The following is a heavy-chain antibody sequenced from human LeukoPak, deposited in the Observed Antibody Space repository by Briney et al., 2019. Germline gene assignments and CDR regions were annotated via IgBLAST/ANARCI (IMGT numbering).Heavy chain of an antibody. CDR2: IIPIFGTA. CDR3: AREGGGYSYGLYPF. Sequence: SVKVSCKASGGTFSSYAISWVRQAPGQGLEWMGGIIPIFGTANYAQKFQGRVTITADESTSTAYMELSSLRSEDTAVYYCAREGGGYSYGLYPFWGQGTLVTVSS. D-gene: IGHD5-18*01. J-gene: IGHJ4*02. V-gene: IGHV1-69*13. CDR1: GGTFSSYA.